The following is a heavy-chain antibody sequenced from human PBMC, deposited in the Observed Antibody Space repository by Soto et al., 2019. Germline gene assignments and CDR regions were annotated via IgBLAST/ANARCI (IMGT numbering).Heavy chain of an antibody. CDR3: AKWNGYGDY. J-gene: IGHJ4*02. Sequence: EVQLLESGGGLVQPGGALRLSCAVSGFSFSTYGVTWVRQAPGKGLEWVSGVSGGSGVTHYADSVKGRFTITGDNSKNTVYLHMNSLRVEDTAVYYCAKWNGYGDYWGQGTLVTVSS. CDR1: GFSFSTYG. V-gene: IGHV3-23*01. CDR2: VSGGSGVT. D-gene: IGHD1-1*01.